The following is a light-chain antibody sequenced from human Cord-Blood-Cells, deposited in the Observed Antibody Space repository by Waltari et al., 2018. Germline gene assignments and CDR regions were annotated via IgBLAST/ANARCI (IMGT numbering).Light chain of an antibody. Sequence: QSALTQPASVSGSPGQSITISCTGTSSDVGGYNYVSWYQQHPGKAPKLMIYDVSNRPAGVGPRFYGAKSRNTASLAISVLQAEDGAEYDCSSYTSSSTHDVFGTGTKVTV. CDR3: SSYTSSSTHDV. CDR1: SSDVGGYNY. V-gene: IGLV2-14*01. J-gene: IGLJ1*01. CDR2: DVS.